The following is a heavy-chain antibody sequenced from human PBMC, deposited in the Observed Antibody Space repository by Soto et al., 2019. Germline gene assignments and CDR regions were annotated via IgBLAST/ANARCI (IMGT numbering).Heavy chain of an antibody. CDR1: GFTFSSYA. V-gene: IGHV3-30-3*01. J-gene: IGHJ4*02. CDR3: ARGVAADHFDY. CDR2: ISYDGSNK. Sequence: GGSLRLSCAASGFTFSSYAMHWVRQAPGKGLEWVAVISYDGSNKYYADSVKGRFTIPRDNSKNTLYLQMNSLRAEDTAVYYCARGVAADHFDYWGQGTLVTVSS. D-gene: IGHD6-13*01.